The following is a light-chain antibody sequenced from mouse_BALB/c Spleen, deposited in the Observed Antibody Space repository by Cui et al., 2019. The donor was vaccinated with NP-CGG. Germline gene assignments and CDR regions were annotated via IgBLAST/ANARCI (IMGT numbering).Light chain of an antibody. J-gene: IGLJ1*01. V-gene: IGLV1*01. CDR1: NGAFTTNNY. CDR2: GTN. Sequence: QVVVTEESAPTTSPGETVTLTCRSSNGAFTTNNYANWVQEKPNHLFTGLIGGTNNRAPGVPARFSGSLIGDKAALTITGAQTEDEAMYFCALWYSNHWVFGGGTKLTVL. CDR3: ALWYSNHWV.